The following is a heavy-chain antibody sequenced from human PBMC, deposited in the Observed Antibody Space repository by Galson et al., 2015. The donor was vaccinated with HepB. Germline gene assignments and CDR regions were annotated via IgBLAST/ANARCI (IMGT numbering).Heavy chain of an antibody. CDR3: AKDRWGPSGYGRPYYFDY. J-gene: IGHJ4*02. Sequence: SLRLSCAASGFTFSSYAMSWVRQAPGKGLEWVSAISGSGGSTYYADSVKGRFTISRDNSKNTLYLQMNSLRAEDTAVYYCAKDRWGPSGYGRPYYFDYWGQGTLVTVSS. D-gene: IGHD5-12*01. V-gene: IGHV3-23*01. CDR1: GFTFSSYA. CDR2: ISGSGGST.